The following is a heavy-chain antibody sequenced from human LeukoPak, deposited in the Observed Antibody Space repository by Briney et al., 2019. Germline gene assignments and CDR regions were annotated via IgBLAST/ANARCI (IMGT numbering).Heavy chain of an antibody. CDR1: GYSLTRSY. V-gene: IGHV1-46*01. CDR3: ARGSGSGWGFYFDH. J-gene: IGHJ4*02. CDR2: VNPNDGTT. Sequence: ASVKVSCKASGYSLTRSYIHWLRQSPEQGLEWMGIVNPNDGTTSYAQKFQDRVAMSGDTSTSTVYMELSSLGFEDTGVYYCARGSGSGWGFYFDHWGEGTLVTVSS. D-gene: IGHD6-19*01.